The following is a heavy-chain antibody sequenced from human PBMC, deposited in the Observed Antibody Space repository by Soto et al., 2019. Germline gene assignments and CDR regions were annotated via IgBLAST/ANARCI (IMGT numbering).Heavy chain of an antibody. Sequence: EVQLVESGGGLVQPGGSLRLSSEASGFTFTSYWMSWVRQAPGKGLEWVANIKQDGTSKYYADSVKGRFTVSRDNAKSSVHLQMDSLRDDDTSVYRCARLRFILTERDFDSWGQGTLVTVSS. CDR3: ARLRFILTERDFDS. D-gene: IGHD3-16*01. CDR1: GFTFTSYW. J-gene: IGHJ4*02. CDR2: IKQDGTSK. V-gene: IGHV3-7*05.